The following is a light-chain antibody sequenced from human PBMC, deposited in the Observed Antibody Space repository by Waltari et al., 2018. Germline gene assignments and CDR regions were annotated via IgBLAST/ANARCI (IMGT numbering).Light chain of an antibody. CDR2: DVN. J-gene: IGLJ1*01. CDR1: SSDIGGFNY. V-gene: IGLV2-14*01. Sequence: QSALTQPASVSGSPGQSITISCTGTSSDIGGFNYVSWYPQHPGIAPKLMIYDVNKRPSGFSNRFSGSKSGDTASLTISGLQAEDEAVYYCSSYTRRSTSVFGTGTKVTVL. CDR3: SSYTRRSTSV.